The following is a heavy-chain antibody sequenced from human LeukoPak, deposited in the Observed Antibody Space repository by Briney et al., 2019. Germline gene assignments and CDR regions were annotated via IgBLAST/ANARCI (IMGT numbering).Heavy chain of an antibody. CDR1: AFTFSSFD. CDR2: IWSDGSQQ. J-gene: IGHJ4*02. CDR3: ARSSDSSDLGY. Sequence: PGMSLRLSCAESAFTFSSFDMHWVRQAQGKGLEWIAVIWSDGSQQHYADSVKGRFTISRDNSKNTLYLQMNSLRVDDTAVYYCARSSDSSDLGYWGQGTLVTVSS. D-gene: IGHD6-25*01. V-gene: IGHV3-33*01.